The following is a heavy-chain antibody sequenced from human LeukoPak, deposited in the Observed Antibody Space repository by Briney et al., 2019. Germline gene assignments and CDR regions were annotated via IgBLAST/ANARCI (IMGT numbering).Heavy chain of an antibody. Sequence: GGSLRLSCAASGFTFSSYWMSWVRQAPGKGLEWVANIKQDGSEKYYVDSVKGRFTISRDNAKNSLYLQMNSLRAEDTAVYYCARDSRGPYDFWSGYYVGLNDYWGQGTLVTVSS. J-gene: IGHJ4*02. CDR3: ARDSRGPYDFWSGYYVGLNDY. CDR1: GFTFSSYW. V-gene: IGHV3-7*01. CDR2: IKQDGSEK. D-gene: IGHD3-3*01.